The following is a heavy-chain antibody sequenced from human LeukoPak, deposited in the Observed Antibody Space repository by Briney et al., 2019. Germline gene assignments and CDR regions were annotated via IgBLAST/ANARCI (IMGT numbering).Heavy chain of an antibody. V-gene: IGHV3-7*05. J-gene: IGHJ4*02. CDR2: INQDRSGK. CDR3: ARVRTSVTNHFDY. D-gene: IGHD4-11*01. Sequence: GGSLRLSCAASGFTFSTYWMSWVRQAPGKGLEWVANINQDRSGKYYVDSVKGRFSISRDNAKNSLYLQMNSLRAEDTAVYYCARVRTSVTNHFDYWGQGTQVTVSS. CDR1: GFTFSTYW.